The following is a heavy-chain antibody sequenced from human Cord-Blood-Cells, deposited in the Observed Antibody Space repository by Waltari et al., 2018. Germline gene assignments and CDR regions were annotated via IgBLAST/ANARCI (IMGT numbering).Heavy chain of an antibody. V-gene: IGHV1-3*01. CDR3: ARGDRYYGSGSYWRSVDY. Sequence: QVQLVQSGAEVKKPGASVKVSCKASGYTFTSHAMHWVRQAPGQRLEWMGWINAGNGNTKYSQKFQGRVTITRDTSASTAYMELSSLRSEDTAVYYCARGDRYYGSGSYWRSVDYWGQGTLVTVSS. D-gene: IGHD3-10*01. CDR2: INAGNGNT. CDR1: GYTFTSHA. J-gene: IGHJ4*02.